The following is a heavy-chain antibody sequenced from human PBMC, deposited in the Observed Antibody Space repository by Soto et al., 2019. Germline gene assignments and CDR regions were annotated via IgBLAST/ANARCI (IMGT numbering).Heavy chain of an antibody. D-gene: IGHD6-19*01. CDR1: GFTFSSYA. Sequence: EVQLLESGGGLVQPGGSLRLSCAASGFTFSSYAMSWVRQAPGKGLGWVSAISGSGGSTYYADSVKGRFTISRDNSKNTLYLQMNSLRAEDTAVYYCAKAGRIAVAGMDYFDYWGQGTLVTVSS. CDR3: AKAGRIAVAGMDYFDY. V-gene: IGHV3-23*01. CDR2: ISGSGGST. J-gene: IGHJ4*02.